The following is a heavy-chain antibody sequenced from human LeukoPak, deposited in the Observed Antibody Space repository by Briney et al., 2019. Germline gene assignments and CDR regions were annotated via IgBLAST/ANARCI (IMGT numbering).Heavy chain of an antibody. Sequence: GGSLRLSCAASGFTVSSNYMSWVRQAPGKGLEGVSIIYSGGSTFYADYVKGRFTISRDNSKNTLYLQMNSLRAEDTAVYYCARGGSYLSAFDIWGQGTIVTVSS. V-gene: IGHV3-53*01. CDR3: ARGGSYLSAFDI. D-gene: IGHD1-26*01. J-gene: IGHJ3*02. CDR2: IYSGGST. CDR1: GFTVSSNY.